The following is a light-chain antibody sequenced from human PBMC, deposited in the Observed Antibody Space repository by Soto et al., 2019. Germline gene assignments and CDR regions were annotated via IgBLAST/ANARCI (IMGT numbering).Light chain of an antibody. CDR1: EDITNY. CDR2: DAS. J-gene: IGKJ4*01. V-gene: IGKV1-9*01. CDR3: QQLTRYPST. Sequence: QLTKSPSSLSASVGDRVTVPCRASEDITNYLAWYQQKAGKAPKLLIYDASTLHSGVPSRFSGSGSGTDLTLTISGLQPEDFATYYCQQLTRYPSTFGGGTKVDIK.